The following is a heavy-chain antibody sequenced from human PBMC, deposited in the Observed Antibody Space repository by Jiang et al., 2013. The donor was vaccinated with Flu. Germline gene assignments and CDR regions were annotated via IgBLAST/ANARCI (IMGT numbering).Heavy chain of an antibody. V-gene: IGHV6-1*01. J-gene: IGHJ5*02. CDR2: TYYRSKWYY. D-gene: IGHD4/OR15-4a*01. Sequence: SQTLSLTCAISGDSVSSNSAAWIWIRQSPSRGLEWLGRTYYRSKWYYDYALSVKSRITINPDTSKNQFSLQLNSVTPEDTAVYYCARDQLAGANYFQAYNRFDPWGQGTLVTVSS. CDR3: ARDQLAGANYFQAYNRFDP. CDR1: GDSVSSNSAA.